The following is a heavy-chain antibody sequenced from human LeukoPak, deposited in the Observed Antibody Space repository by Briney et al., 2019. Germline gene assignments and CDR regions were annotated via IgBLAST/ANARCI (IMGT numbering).Heavy chain of an antibody. CDR1: GFTFRTNT. CDR3: ARYGSSGYYFDY. J-gene: IGHJ4*02. CDR2: ISSSSSYI. D-gene: IGHD6-6*01. Sequence: GGSLRLSCAASGFTFRTNTMNWVRQAPGKGLEWVSSISSSSSYIYYADSVKGRFTISRDNAKNSLYLQMNSLRAEDTAVYYCARYGSSGYYFDYWGQGTLVTVSS. V-gene: IGHV3-21*01.